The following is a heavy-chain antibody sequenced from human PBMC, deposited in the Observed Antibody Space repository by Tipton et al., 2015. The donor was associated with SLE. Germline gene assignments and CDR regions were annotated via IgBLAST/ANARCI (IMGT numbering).Heavy chain of an antibody. CDR1: GDSITSSDFS. J-gene: IGHJ4*02. CDR2: IYYSGST. CDR3: AEGGAKGVLDY. Sequence: TLSLTCSVSGDSITSSDFSWGWIRQPPGEGLESIGNIYYSGSTSYNPSLKSRVTISVDTSRNQFSLKLSSVTAADTAVYYCAEGGAKGVLDYWGQGTLVTVSS. V-gene: IGHV4-39*07. D-gene: IGHD2-8*01.